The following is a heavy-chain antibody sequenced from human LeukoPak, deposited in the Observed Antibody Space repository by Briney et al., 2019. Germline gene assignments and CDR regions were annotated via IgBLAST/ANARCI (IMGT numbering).Heavy chain of an antibody. CDR1: GYTFTIYN. V-gene: IGHV1-8*01. CDR2: MNPDSGNT. CDR3: AVHLPGDYLDP. Sequence: GASVKLSCKASGYTFTIYNINWVRQAAGQGLEWMGWMNPDSGNTDFAQKFQGRVTMTRNTSISTAYMELSSPTSEDTAVYYCAVHLPGDYLDPWGQGTLVTVSS. D-gene: IGHD4-17*01. J-gene: IGHJ5*02.